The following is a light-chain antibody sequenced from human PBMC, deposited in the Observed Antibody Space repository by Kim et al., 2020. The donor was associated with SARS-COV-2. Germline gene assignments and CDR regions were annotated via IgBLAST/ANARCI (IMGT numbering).Light chain of an antibody. J-gene: IGKJ5*01. CDR2: AAS. V-gene: IGKV1-16*01. CDR1: QGINIH. CDR3: KQYNDYPLT. Sequence: DIQMTQSPSSLSASVGDGVTITCRASQGINIHFAWFQQKPGQAPKSLIYAASTLLSGVPSRFSGSGSGTDFTLTISSLQPDDFATYYCKQYNDYPLTFGQGTRLEIK.